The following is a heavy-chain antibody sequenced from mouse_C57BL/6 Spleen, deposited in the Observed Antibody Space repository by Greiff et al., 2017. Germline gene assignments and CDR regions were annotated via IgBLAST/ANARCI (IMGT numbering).Heavy chain of an antibody. CDR1: GYTFTSYW. V-gene: IGHV1-55*01. Sequence: QVQLQQPGAELVKPGASVKMSCKASGYTFTSYWLTWVKQRPGQGLEWIGDIYPGSGSTNYNEKFKSKATLTVDTSSITAYMQLSSLTSEDSAVYYCARRGLYWRFADWGKGTLVTVAA. CDR3: ARRGLYWRFAD. D-gene: IGHD2-12*01. CDR2: IYPGSGST. J-gene: IGHJ3*01.